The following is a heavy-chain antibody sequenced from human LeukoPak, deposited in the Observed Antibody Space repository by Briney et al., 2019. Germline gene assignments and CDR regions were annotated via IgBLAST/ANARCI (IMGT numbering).Heavy chain of an antibody. Sequence: ASVKVSCKASGYTFTGYYMHWVRQAPGQGPEWMGWINPNSGGTNYAQKFQGRVTMTRDTSTSTAYMELRSLRSDDTAVYYCARGTNYGDYIDYWGQGTLVTVSS. J-gene: IGHJ4*02. V-gene: IGHV1-2*02. D-gene: IGHD4-17*01. CDR3: ARGTNYGDYIDY. CDR1: GYTFTGYY. CDR2: INPNSGGT.